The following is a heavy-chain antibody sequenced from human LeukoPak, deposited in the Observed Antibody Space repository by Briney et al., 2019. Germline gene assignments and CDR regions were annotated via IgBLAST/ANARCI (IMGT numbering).Heavy chain of an antibody. CDR2: IHYSGTT. Sequence: SETLSLTCTVSGGSINSYYWGWIRQPPGKGMEWIGYIHYSGTTEYHPSLKSRVTFSVDTSNNKFSLNLSSVTVADTAVYYCARQAGFYDTRGYPYYFDSWGQGILVTVSS. J-gene: IGHJ4*02. D-gene: IGHD3-22*01. CDR1: GGSINSYY. CDR3: ARQAGFYDTRGYPYYFDS. V-gene: IGHV4-59*08.